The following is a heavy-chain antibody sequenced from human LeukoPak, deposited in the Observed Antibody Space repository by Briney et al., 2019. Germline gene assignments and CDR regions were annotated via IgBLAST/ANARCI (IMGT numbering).Heavy chain of an antibody. CDR1: GGSFSGYY. D-gene: IGHD3-3*01. Sequence: SXXLSLTCAVYGGSFSGYYWSWIRQPPGKGLEWIGEINHSGSTNYNPSLKSRVTISVDTSKNQFSLKLSSVTAADTAVYYCARVGYDFWSGYHIDYWGQGTLVTVSS. V-gene: IGHV4-34*01. CDR3: ARVGYDFWSGYHIDY. CDR2: INHSGST. J-gene: IGHJ4*02.